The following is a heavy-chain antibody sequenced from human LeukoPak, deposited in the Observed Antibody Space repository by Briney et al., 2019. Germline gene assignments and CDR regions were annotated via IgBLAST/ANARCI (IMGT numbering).Heavy chain of an antibody. CDR1: GVTLSSYA. D-gene: IGHD3-3*01. Sequence: PGGSLRLSCAASGVTLSSYAMSWVRQAPGKGLEWVSAISGSGGSRNYADSVKGRFTISRDTSKNTLFLQMNSLRAEDTAVYYCAKSTIFGVGSPYCFGYWGQGTLVTVSS. CDR3: AKSTIFGVGSPYCFGY. CDR2: ISGSGGSR. V-gene: IGHV3-23*01. J-gene: IGHJ4*02.